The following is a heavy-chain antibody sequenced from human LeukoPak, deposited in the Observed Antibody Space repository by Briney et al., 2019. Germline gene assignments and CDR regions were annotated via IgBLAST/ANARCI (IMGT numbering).Heavy chain of an antibody. D-gene: IGHD3-16*01. CDR1: GFTFSSYS. CDR3: ARVGRGNFDY. V-gene: IGHV3-48*04. Sequence: GWSLPLSCAASGFTFSSYSMNWVGQAPGKGREGVSYISSSSSTIYYADSVKGRFTISRDNAKNSLYLQTNSLRAEDTAVYYCARVGRGNFDYWGQGTLVTVSS. CDR2: ISSSSSTI. J-gene: IGHJ4*02.